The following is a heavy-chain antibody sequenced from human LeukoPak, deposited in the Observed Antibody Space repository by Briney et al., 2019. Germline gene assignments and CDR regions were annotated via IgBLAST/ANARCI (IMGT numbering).Heavy chain of an antibody. CDR2: VYYSGST. V-gene: IGHV4-59*01. J-gene: IGHJ4*02. CDR1: GGSFSGYY. CDR3: ARAGPTGYLVFDY. D-gene: IGHD3-9*01. Sequence: SETLSLTCAVYGGSFSGYYWNWIRQPPGKGLEWIGYVYYSGSTNYSPSLKSRVTISVDTSKNQFSLKLSSVTAADTAVYYCARAGPTGYLVFDYWGQGTLVTVSS.